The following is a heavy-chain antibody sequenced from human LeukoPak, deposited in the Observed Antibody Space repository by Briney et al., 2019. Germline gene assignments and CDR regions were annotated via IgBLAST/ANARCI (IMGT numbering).Heavy chain of an antibody. V-gene: IGHV4-34*01. CDR1: GGSFSGYY. CDR2: INHSGST. J-gene: IGHJ4*02. CDR3: ARVGVRGVIKVFDY. Sequence: SETLSLTCAVYGGSFSGYYWSWIRQPPGKGLGWIGEINHSGSTNYNPSLKSRVTISVDTSKNQFSLKLSSVTAADTAVYYCARVGVRGVIKVFDYWGQGTLVTVSS. D-gene: IGHD3-10*01.